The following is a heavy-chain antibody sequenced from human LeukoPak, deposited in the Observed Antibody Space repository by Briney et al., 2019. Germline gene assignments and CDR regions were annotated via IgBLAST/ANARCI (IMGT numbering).Heavy chain of an antibody. CDR3: ARVRVWFGHNWIDP. V-gene: IGHV4-34*01. CDR2: INHSGST. D-gene: IGHD3-10*01. Sequence: SETLSLTCAVYGGSFSGYYWSWIRQPPGKGLEWIGEINHSGSTNYNPSLKSRVTISVDTSKNQFSLKLSSVTAADTAVYYCARVRVWFGHNWIDPWGRGTLVTVSS. J-gene: IGHJ5*02. CDR1: GGSFSGYY.